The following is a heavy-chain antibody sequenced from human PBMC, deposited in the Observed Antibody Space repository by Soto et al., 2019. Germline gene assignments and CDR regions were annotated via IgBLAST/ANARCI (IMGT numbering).Heavy chain of an antibody. Sequence: QVQLQESGPGLVKPSGTLSLTCAVSGYSVSSGSWWGWVRQPPGKGLEWIGEIHHDGGTFYKPSLRSQVTMSLDTSKNQFSLDLSSVTAADTALYYCAKAGSWFLDSWGQGTLVTVSS. CDR3: AKAGSWFLDS. CDR2: IHHDGGT. D-gene: IGHD3-10*01. CDR1: GYSVSSGSW. J-gene: IGHJ4*02. V-gene: IGHV4-4*02.